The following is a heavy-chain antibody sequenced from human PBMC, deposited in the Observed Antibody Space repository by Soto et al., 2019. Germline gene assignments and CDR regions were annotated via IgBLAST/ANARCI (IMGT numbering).Heavy chain of an antibody. V-gene: IGHV1-2*02. D-gene: IGHD2-21*02. CDR1: GHTFTGHH. Sequence: QVQMVQSGAEVKKPWASVKVSCKASGHTFTGHHMHWVRQAPGQGLEWMGLIDLDIGDTKYAQKFQGRVTSTSDTSITTASMELRGLRSDDTAVYYCALEPTGTAGFDYWGQGTLVTVSS. CDR2: IDLDIGDT. CDR3: ALEPTGTAGFDY. J-gene: IGHJ4*02.